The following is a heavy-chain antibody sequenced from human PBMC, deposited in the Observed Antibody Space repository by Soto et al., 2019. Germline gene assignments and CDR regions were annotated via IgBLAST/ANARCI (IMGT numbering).Heavy chain of an antibody. V-gene: IGHV1-58*01. CDR1: GFTFTRSA. Sequence: SVKVSCKASGFTFTRSAVQWVRQARGQRLEWIGWIVAGSDNTNYAQKFQERVTITRDMSTSTAYMELSSLRSEDTAVYYCAATLIAAIGTGHYYGMDVWGQGTTVTVSS. CDR2: IVAGSDNT. CDR3: AATLIAAIGTGHYYGMDV. J-gene: IGHJ6*02. D-gene: IGHD6-13*01.